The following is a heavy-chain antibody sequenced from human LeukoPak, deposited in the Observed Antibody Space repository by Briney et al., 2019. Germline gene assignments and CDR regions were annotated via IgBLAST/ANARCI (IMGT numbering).Heavy chain of an antibody. CDR3: AKYYYGSGSYLGV. CDR1: GFTFSSYA. Sequence: GRSLRLSCAASGFTFSSYAMHWVRQAPGKGLEWVAVISYDGSNKYYADSVKGRFTISRDNSKNTLYLQMNSLRAEDTAVYYCAKYYYGSGSYLGVWGQGTTVTVSS. CDR2: ISYDGSNK. J-gene: IGHJ6*02. V-gene: IGHV3-30-3*01. D-gene: IGHD3-10*01.